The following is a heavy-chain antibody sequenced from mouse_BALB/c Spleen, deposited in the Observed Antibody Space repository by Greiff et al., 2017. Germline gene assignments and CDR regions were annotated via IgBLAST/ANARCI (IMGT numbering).Heavy chain of an antibody. CDR2: IWSDGST. V-gene: IGHV2-6-2*01. J-gene: IGHJ3*01. CDR1: GFSLTSYG. CDR3: ARHEDDYDWFAY. Sequence: VKLVESGPDLVAPSQSLSITCTVSGFSLTSYGVHWVRQPPGKGLEWLVVIWSDGSTTYNSALKSRLSISKDNSKSQVFLKMNSLQTDDTAMYYCARHEDDYDWFAYWGQGTLVTVSA. D-gene: IGHD2-4*01.